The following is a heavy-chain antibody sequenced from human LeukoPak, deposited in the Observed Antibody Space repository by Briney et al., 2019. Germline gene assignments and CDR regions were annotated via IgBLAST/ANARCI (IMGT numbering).Heavy chain of an antibody. CDR3: ASRNQYCGGDCFWAFDI. CDR2: ISSSGSYI. CDR1: GFTFSRYS. D-gene: IGHD2-21*02. Sequence: GGSLRLSCAVSGFTFSRYSMNWVRQAPGKGLEWVSSISSSGSYIYYADSVKGRFTTSRDNAKNSLYLQMNSLRAEDTAVYYCASRNQYCGGDCFWAFDIWGQGTMVTVSS. J-gene: IGHJ3*02. V-gene: IGHV3-21*01.